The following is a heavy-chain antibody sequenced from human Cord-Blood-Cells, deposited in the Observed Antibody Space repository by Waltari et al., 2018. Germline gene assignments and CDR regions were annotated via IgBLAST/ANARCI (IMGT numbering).Heavy chain of an antibody. D-gene: IGHD1-1*01. J-gene: IGHJ4*02. Sequence: QVQLQESGPGLVKPSQTLSLTCTVSGGSISSGGYYWSWTRHHPGKGLEWIGYIYYSGSTYYNPSLKSRVTISVDTSKNQFSLKLSSVTAADTAVYYCARAKSPNWNQDYWGQGTLVTVSS. CDR3: ARAKSPNWNQDY. CDR1: GGSISSGGYY. CDR2: IYYSGST. V-gene: IGHV4-31*03.